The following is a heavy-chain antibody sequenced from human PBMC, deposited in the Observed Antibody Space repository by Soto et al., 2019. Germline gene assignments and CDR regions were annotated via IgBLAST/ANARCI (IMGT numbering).Heavy chain of an antibody. V-gene: IGHV3-30-3*01. CDR1: VFTFSSYA. J-gene: IGHJ4*02. D-gene: IGHD3-16*01. CDR2: ISSDGTKR. CDR3: ARDEYYDPSGPPYEY. Sequence: GGSLRLSCASSVFTFSSYAMHCVRHSPGKWLEWVAVISSDGTKRYYADSVKGRFTISRDNSKNTLFLQMNSLRTEDTAVYYCARDEYYDPSGPPYEYWGQGSLVNVSS.